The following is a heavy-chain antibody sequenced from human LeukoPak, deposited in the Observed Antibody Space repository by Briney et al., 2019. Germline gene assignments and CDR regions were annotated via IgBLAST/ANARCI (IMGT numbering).Heavy chain of an antibody. J-gene: IGHJ4*02. CDR3: ARHSGSHRHGFDY. D-gene: IGHD1-26*01. CDR2: FYYSGST. V-gene: IGHV4-39*01. Sequence: PSETLSLTCTVSGGSISSSTYYWGWIRQPPGKGLEWIGSFYYSGSTCYNPSLKSRVTISVDTSKNHFSLKLSSVTAADTAVFFCARHSGSHRHGFDYWGQGILVTVSS. CDR1: GGSISSSTYY.